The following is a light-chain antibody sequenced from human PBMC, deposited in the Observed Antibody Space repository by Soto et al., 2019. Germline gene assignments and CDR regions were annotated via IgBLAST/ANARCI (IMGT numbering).Light chain of an antibody. J-gene: IGKJ3*01. CDR1: QGISSY. CDR3: QQLNNYALFT. CDR2: AAS. V-gene: IGKV1-9*01. Sequence: DIQLTQSPSSLSASVGDRVTITCRASQGISSYLAWYQQKPGKAPKLLIYAASTLQCGVASRFSGSGSGTEFTLTISSLQPEDFETYYCQQLNNYALFTFAPATQMDIK.